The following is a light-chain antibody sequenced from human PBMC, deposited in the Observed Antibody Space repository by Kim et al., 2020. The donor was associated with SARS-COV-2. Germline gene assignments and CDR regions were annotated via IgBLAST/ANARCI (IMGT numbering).Light chain of an antibody. J-gene: IGLJ3*02. CDR2: NDN. CDR3: ATWDVSLNGWV. V-gene: IGLV1-44*01. CDR1: SSNVGLHF. Sequence: QSVLTQPPSTSGTPGQRVTISCSGSSSNVGLHFVNWYQQLPGAAPKVFTYNDNQRPSGVPDRFSGSRSGTSASLAISGLQSEDEADYYCATWDVSLNGWVFGGVTQLTVL.